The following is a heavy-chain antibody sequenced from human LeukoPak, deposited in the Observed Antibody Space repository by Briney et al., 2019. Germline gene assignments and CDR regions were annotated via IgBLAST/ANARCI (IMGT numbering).Heavy chain of an antibody. CDR1: GFTSVNYA. D-gene: IGHD3-22*01. J-gene: IGHJ4*02. V-gene: IGHV3-23*01. CDR3: AKDMVITPDFDY. Sequence: GGSVRLSCAATGFTSVNYAVSWVRQAPGKGLEWVSAISGSGGSTYYADSVKGRFTISRDNSKNTLYLQMNSLRAEDTAVYYCAKDMVITPDFDYWGQGTLVTVSS. CDR2: ISGSGGST.